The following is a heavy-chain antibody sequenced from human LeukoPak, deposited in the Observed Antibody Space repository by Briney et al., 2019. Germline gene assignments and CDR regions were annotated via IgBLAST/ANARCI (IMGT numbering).Heavy chain of an antibody. CDR2: INPDSGGT. CDR3: AISYYASRGYKNDAFDI. J-gene: IGHJ3*02. CDR1: GYTFIGYY. D-gene: IGHD3-22*01. V-gene: IGHV1-2*02. Sequence: ASVKVSCKASGYTFIGYYMHWVRQAPGQGLEWMGWINPDSGGTNYAQKFQGRVTMTRDTSINTAYMELSRLGSDDTAAYYCAISYYASRGYKNDAFDIWSQGTLVTVSS.